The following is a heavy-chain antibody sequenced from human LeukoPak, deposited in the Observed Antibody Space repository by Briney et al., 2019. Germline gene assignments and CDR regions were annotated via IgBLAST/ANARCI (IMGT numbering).Heavy chain of an antibody. CDR3: ASRTPNNYYGSGSYSALFDY. J-gene: IGHJ4*02. V-gene: IGHV4-39*01. CDR1: GGSISSSSYY. CDR2: IYYSGST. D-gene: IGHD3-10*01. Sequence: SETLSLTCTVSGGSISSSSYYWGWIRQPPGKGLEWIGSIYYSGSTYYNPSLKSRVTISVDTFKNQFSLKLSSVTAADTAVYYCASRTPNNYYGSGSYSALFDYWGQGTLVTVSS.